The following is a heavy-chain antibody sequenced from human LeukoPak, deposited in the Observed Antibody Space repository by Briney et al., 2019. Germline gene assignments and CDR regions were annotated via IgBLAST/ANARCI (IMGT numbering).Heavy chain of an antibody. V-gene: IGHV4-34*01. CDR2: IHPSGIF. D-gene: IGHD5-24*01. CDR3: ARGRDRSKAGDL. CDR1: GGSCDDYY. J-gene: IGHJ5*02. Sequence: SETLSLTCAVHGGSCDDYYCSWIRQPPGKGLEWIGEIHPSGIFYYNSSLMSRVTISINTSKSQFSLRLTSVTAADTAFYYCARGRDRSKAGDLWGQGSLVTVSS.